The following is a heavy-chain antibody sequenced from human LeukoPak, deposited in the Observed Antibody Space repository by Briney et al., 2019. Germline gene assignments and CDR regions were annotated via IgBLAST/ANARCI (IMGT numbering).Heavy chain of an antibody. V-gene: IGHV1-69*13. CDR1: GGTFSSYA. D-gene: IGHD1-26*01. Sequence: GASVKVSCKASGGTFSSYAISWGRQAPGQGLEWMGGIIPIFGTANYAQKFQGRVTITADESTSTAYMELSSLRSEDTAVYYCAREREGAANYWGQGTLVTVSS. CDR3: AREREGAANY. CDR2: IIPIFGTA. J-gene: IGHJ4*02.